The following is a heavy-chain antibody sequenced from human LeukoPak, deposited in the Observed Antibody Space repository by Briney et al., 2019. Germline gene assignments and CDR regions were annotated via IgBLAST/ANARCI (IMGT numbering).Heavy chain of an antibody. Sequence: SETLSLTCTVSGGSISSYYWSWIRQPPGKGLEWIGYIYYSGSTNYNPSLKSRVTISVDTSKNQFSLKLSSVTAADTAVYYCARGGKLGAFDIWGQGTMVTVSS. CDR3: ARGGKLGAFDI. CDR1: GGSISSYY. CDR2: IYYSGST. J-gene: IGHJ3*02. V-gene: IGHV4-59*01. D-gene: IGHD3-10*01.